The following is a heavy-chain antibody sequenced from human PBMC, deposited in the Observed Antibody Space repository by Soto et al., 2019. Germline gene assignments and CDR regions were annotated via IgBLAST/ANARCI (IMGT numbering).Heavy chain of an antibody. CDR2: ISAYNGNT. J-gene: IGHJ5*02. CDR1: GYTFTSYG. CDR3: GRVHITIFGVVILNWFDP. D-gene: IGHD3-3*01. V-gene: IGHV1-18*01. Sequence: ASVKVSCKASGYTFTSYGISWVRQAPGQGLEWMGWISAYNGNTSYAQKLQGRVTMTTDTSTSTAYMELRSLRSDDTAVYYCGRVHITIFGVVILNWFDPRGQVTLVTVSS.